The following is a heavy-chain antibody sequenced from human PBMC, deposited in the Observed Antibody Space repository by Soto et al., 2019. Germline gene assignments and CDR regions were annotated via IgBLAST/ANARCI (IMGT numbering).Heavy chain of an antibody. V-gene: IGHV3-23*01. D-gene: IGHD3-22*01. CDR3: AKAKIVVVPPRLFDY. Sequence: GGSLRLSCAASGFTFSSYAMSWVRQAPGKGLEWVSAVSGSGGSTYYADSVKGRFTISRDNSKNTLYLQMNSLRAEDTAVYYCAKAKIVVVPPRLFDYWGQGTLLTVSS. J-gene: IGHJ4*02. CDR2: VSGSGGST. CDR1: GFTFSSYA.